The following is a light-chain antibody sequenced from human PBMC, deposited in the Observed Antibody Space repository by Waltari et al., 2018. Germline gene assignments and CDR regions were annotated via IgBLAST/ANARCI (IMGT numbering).Light chain of an antibody. CDR2: ESS. V-gene: IGKV3-11*01. CDR1: QSVSNY. Sequence: EIVLTQSTGTLSLSPAARAILSCRASQSVSNYLAWYQQKPGHAPRLLIFESSKRATGTPGRFSGSGSGTDFTLTISSLEPEDFAVYYCQQRGDWPLTFGQGTKLEI. CDR3: QQRGDWPLT. J-gene: IGKJ2*01.